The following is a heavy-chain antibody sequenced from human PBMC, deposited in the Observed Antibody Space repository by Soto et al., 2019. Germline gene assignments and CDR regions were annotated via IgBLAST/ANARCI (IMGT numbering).Heavy chain of an antibody. Sequence: QVHLVQSGAEVKKPGASVKVSCQGSGYAFTTYGITWVRQAPGQGLEWMGWISAHNGNTNYAQKLQGRVNGTRDTSTSTAYMELRSLRYDDTAVYYCASGRYGDYWGQGALVTVSS. CDR3: ASGRYGDY. V-gene: IGHV1-18*01. CDR2: ISAHNGNT. J-gene: IGHJ4*02. D-gene: IGHD1-26*01. CDR1: GYAFTTYG.